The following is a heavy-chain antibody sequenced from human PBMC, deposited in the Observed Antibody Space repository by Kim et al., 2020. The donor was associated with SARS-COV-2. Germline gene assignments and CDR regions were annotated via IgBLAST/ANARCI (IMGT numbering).Heavy chain of an antibody. V-gene: IGHV1-3*01. CDR3: ARERFGGSFDY. CDR2: NT. J-gene: IGHJ4*02. Sequence: NTRYSPKVQGRDTMTWDTSAGTAYMDLTSLRFEDTAVYYCARERFGGSFDYWGQGTLVTVSS. D-gene: IGHD3-10*01.